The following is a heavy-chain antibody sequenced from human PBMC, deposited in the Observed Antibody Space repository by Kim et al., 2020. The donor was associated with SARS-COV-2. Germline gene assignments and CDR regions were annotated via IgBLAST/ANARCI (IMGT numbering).Heavy chain of an antibody. CDR2: SGST. D-gene: IGHD1-20*01. V-gene: IGHV4-34*01. J-gene: IGHJ5*02. CDR3: TRALGISGS. Sequence: SGSTNYTPSLKGRTTISVDLSKNQFSLRLTSLTAADTAVYYCTRALGISGSWSQGTLVTVSS.